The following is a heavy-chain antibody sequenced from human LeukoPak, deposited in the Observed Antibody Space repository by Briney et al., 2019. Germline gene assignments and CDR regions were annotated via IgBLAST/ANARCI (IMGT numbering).Heavy chain of an antibody. CDR1: GFTFSDYY. CDR3: ASTTDILGYCSSTSCAFDY. CDR2: ISSSGSTI. Sequence: KTGGSLRLSCAASGFTFSDYYMSWIRQAPGKGLEWVSCISSSGSTIYYADSVKGRFTISRDNAKNSLYLQMNSLRAEDTAVYYCASTTDILGYCSSTSCAFDYWGQGTLVTVSS. J-gene: IGHJ4*02. D-gene: IGHD2-2*01. V-gene: IGHV3-11*04.